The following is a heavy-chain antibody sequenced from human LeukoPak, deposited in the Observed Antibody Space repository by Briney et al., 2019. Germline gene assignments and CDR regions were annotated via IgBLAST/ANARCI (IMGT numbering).Heavy chain of an antibody. CDR3: ARVYCTGGNCYHFDY. J-gene: IGHJ4*02. Sequence: SETLSLTCTVSGDSVSSGSSYWSWIRQPAGKGLECIGRIYTSGTTDYNPSLKGRVTISLDTSKNQVSLRLTSVTAADTAVYYCARVYCTGGNCYHFDYWGQGTLVTISS. V-gene: IGHV4-61*02. CDR2: IYTSGTT. CDR1: GDSVSSGSSY. D-gene: IGHD2-15*01.